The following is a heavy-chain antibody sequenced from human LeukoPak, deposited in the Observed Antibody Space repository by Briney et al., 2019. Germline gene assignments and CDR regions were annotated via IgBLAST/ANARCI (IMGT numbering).Heavy chain of an antibody. Sequence: GGSLRLSCAASGFTFSSYGMHWVRQAPGKGLERVAFIRYDGSNKYYADSVKGRFTISRDNSKNTLYLQMNSLRADDTAVYYCAKGAVAGTGGDYWGQGTLVTVSS. CDR1: GFTFSSYG. J-gene: IGHJ4*02. CDR2: IRYDGSNK. V-gene: IGHV3-30*02. D-gene: IGHD6-19*01. CDR3: AKGAVAGTGGDY.